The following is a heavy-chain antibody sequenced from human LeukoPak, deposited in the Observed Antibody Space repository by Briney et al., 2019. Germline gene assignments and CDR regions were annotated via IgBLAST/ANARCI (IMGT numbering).Heavy chain of an antibody. CDR1: GYTFTGYY. V-gene: IGHV1-2*02. J-gene: IGHJ4*02. CDR3: AREYSSSWYWFY. CDR2: INPNSGGT. Sequence: ASVKVSCKATGYTFTGYYMHWVRQAPGQGLEWMGWINPNSGGTNYAQKFQGRVTMTRDTSISTAYMELSRLRSDDTAVYYRAREYSSSWYWFYWGQGTLVTVSS. D-gene: IGHD6-13*01.